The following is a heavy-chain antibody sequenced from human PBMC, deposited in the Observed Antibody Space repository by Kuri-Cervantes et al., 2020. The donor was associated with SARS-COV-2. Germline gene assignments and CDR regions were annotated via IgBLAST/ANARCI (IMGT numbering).Heavy chain of an antibody. CDR2: IIPILGIA. D-gene: IGHD2-15*01. Sequence: SVKVSCKASGGTFSSYAISWVRQAPGQGLEWMGGIIPILGIANYAQKFQGRVTITADKSTSTAYMELSSLRSEDTAVYYCARNSLGYCSSGNCYSINYWGQGTLVTVSS. V-gene: IGHV1-69*10. CDR1: GGTFSSYA. CDR3: ARNSLGYCSSGNCYSINY. J-gene: IGHJ4*02.